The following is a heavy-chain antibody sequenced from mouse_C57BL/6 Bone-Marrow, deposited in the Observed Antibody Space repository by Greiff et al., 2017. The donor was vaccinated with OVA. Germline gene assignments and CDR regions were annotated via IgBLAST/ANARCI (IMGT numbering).Heavy chain of an antibody. V-gene: IGHV1-50*01. CDR1: GYTFTSYW. J-gene: IGHJ3*01. CDR2: IDPSDSYT. CDR3: ASAVFAY. Sequence: QVQLQQPGAELVKPGASVKLSCKASGYTFTSYWMQWVKQRPGQGLEWIGEIDPSDSYTNYNQKFKDKATLTVDTSSSTAYMQLSSLTSEDSAVYYCASAVFAYWGQGTLVTVSA.